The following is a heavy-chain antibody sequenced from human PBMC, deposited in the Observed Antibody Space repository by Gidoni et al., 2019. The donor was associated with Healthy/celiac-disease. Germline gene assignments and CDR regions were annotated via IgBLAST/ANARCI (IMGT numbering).Heavy chain of an antibody. Sequence: QVQLQQWGAGLLKPSETLSLTCAVYGGSSSGYYWSWIRQPPGKGLEWIGEINHSGSTNYNPSLKSRVTISVDTSKNQFSLKLSSVTAADTAVYDCAGVLASQDSMVRGPNWFDPWGQGTLVTVSS. CDR3: AGVLASQDSMVRGPNWFDP. V-gene: IGHV4-34*01. CDR1: GGSSSGYY. J-gene: IGHJ5*02. CDR2: INHSGST. D-gene: IGHD3-10*01.